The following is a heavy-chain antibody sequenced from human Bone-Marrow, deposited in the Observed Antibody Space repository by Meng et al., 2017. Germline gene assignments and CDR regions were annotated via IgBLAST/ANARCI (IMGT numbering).Heavy chain of an antibody. J-gene: IGHJ4*02. CDR2: ISGSGGSI. D-gene: IGHD6-19*01. CDR3: AKDPGIAVAGGH. CDR1: GFTFSSYA. Sequence: GESLKISCAASGFTFSSYAMSWVRQAPGKGLEWVSAISGSGGSIYYADSVKGRFTISRDNSKNTLYLQMNSLRAEDTAVYYCAKDPGIAVAGGHWGQGTLVTVSS. V-gene: IGHV3-23*01.